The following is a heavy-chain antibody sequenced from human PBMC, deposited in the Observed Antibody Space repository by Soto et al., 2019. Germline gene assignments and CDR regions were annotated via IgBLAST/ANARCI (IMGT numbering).Heavy chain of an antibody. CDR1: GGSIRRNIYY. Sequence: PSETRCLTCSVSGGSIRRNIYYWGWNRQPPGKGLEWIATVHYSGSTYYTPSLKNRVTISADTSNNQFSLRLNSVTAADTAVYYCARQHYYDSSGYYTWDWGQGTLVTVS. D-gene: IGHD3-22*01. J-gene: IGHJ4*02. V-gene: IGHV4-39*01. CDR2: VHYSGST. CDR3: ARQHYYDSSGYYTWD.